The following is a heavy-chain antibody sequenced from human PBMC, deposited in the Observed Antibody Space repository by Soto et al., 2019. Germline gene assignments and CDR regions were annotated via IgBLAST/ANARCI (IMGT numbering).Heavy chain of an antibody. D-gene: IGHD6-6*01. Sequence: PGGSLRLSCAASGFTFSSYDMHWVRQATGKGLEWVSAIGTAGDTYYPGSVKGRFTISRENAKNSLYLQMNSLRAGDTAVYYCARAREEQLVLFDYWGQGTLVTVSS. V-gene: IGHV3-13*01. CDR1: GFTFSSYD. CDR3: ARAREEQLVLFDY. J-gene: IGHJ4*02. CDR2: IGTAGDT.